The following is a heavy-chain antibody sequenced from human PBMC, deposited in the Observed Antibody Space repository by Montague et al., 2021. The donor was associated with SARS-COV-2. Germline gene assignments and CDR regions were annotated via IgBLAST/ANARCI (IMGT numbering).Heavy chain of an antibody. Sequence: SLRLSCAASEFTFSSYAMSWVRQAPGKGLEWVSAINGSGGRTYYADSVKGRFTLSRDNSKNTLYLQMNSLRAEDTAVYYCAKAALGSSSYFDYWGQGTLVTVSS. CDR2: INGSGGRT. CDR3: AKAALGSSSYFDY. J-gene: IGHJ4*02. V-gene: IGHV3-23*01. CDR1: EFTFSSYA. D-gene: IGHD6-13*01.